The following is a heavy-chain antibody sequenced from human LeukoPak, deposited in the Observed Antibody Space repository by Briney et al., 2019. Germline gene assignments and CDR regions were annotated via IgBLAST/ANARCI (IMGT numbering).Heavy chain of an antibody. CDR1: GGSFSGYY. CDR3: ARGRGYNSFDY. V-gene: IGHV4-34*01. Sequence: SETLSLTCAVYGGSFSGYYWSWIRQPPGKGLEWIGEINHSGSTNYNPSLKSRVTVSVDTSKNQFSLKLSSVTAADTAVYYCARGRGYNSFDYWGQGTLVTVSS. D-gene: IGHD5-24*01. CDR2: INHSGST. J-gene: IGHJ4*02.